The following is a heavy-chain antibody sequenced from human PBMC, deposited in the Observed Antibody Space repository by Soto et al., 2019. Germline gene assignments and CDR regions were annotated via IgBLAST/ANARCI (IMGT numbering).Heavy chain of an antibody. J-gene: IGHJ4*02. CDR3: ARDSYYGDPIDY. CDR2: IYYSGST. D-gene: IGHD4-17*01. CDR1: GGSISSGGYY. Sequence: VQLLESGPGLVKPSQTLSLTCTVSGGSISSGGYYWSWIRQHPGKGLEWIGYIYYSGSTYYNPSLKSRVTISVDTSKNQFSLKLSSVTAADTAVYYCARDSYYGDPIDYWGQGTLVTVSS. V-gene: IGHV4-31*03.